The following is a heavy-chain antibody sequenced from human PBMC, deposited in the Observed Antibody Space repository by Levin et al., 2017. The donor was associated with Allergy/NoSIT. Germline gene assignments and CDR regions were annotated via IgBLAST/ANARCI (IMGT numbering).Heavy chain of an antibody. CDR1: GFTFSGSA. Sequence: GGSLRLSCAASGFTFSGSAMTWVRQGPGKGLEWVSVIGGSGGDTFYSDSVKGRFTISRDNSKNTVYLQLNSLRVEDTALYYCAKGKTSAWWSPFDYWGQGTLVTVAS. D-gene: IGHD2-15*01. CDR2: IGGSGGDT. V-gene: IGHV3-23*01. J-gene: IGHJ4*02. CDR3: AKGKTSAWWSPFDY.